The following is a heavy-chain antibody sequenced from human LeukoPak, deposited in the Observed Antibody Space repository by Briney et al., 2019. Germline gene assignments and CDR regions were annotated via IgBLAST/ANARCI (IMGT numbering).Heavy chain of an antibody. J-gene: IGHJ2*01. V-gene: IGHV4-59*08. CDR1: GGSIGDNY. Sequence: SETLSLTCTVSGGSIGDNYSSWIRQPPGKGLEWIGYITYTESTNYNPSLKSRVTISLDTSKRQFSLKLSSLTAADTAVYYCARYGFASFDSSGPYQVWYFDLWGRGTLVTVSS. D-gene: IGHD3-22*01. CDR2: ITYTEST. CDR3: ARYGFASFDSSGPYQVWYFDL.